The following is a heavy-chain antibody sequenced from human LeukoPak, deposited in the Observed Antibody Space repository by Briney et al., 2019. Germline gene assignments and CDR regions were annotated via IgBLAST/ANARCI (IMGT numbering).Heavy chain of an antibody. CDR1: GFTFSSYT. CDR3: ARGDSGGMDY. CDR2: ISSTSGYI. D-gene: IGHD3-16*01. V-gene: IGHV3-21*01. J-gene: IGHJ4*02. Sequence: PGGSLRLSCAASGFTFSSYTMNWVRQAPGKGLEWVSSISSTSGYIYYADSVKGRFTISRDNANNSLYLQMNSLRAEDTTVYYCARGDSGGMDYWGQGTLVTVSS.